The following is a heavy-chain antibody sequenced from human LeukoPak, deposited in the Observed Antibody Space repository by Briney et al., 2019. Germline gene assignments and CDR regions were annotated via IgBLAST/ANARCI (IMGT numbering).Heavy chain of an antibody. CDR2: INPSGGST. D-gene: IGHD3-22*01. Sequence: ASVKVSCKASGYTFTSYYMRWVRQAPGQGLEWMGIINPSGGSTSYAQKFQGRVTMTRDTSTSTVYMELSSLRSEDTAVYYCARGEYYYDSSGYYFDYWGQGTLVTVSS. J-gene: IGHJ4*02. CDR1: GYTFTSYY. CDR3: ARGEYYYDSSGYYFDY. V-gene: IGHV1-46*01.